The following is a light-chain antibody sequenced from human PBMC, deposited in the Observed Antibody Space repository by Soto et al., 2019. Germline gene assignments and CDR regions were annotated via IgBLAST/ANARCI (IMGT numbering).Light chain of an antibody. J-gene: IGKJ5*01. Sequence: DIQMTQSPSSVSASVGDRVTITCRASQGINSWLAWYQQKPGKALKLLIYAASSLQSGVPSRFSGSGSGTDFTLTISSLQPDDFATYYCQQYSDSSGAFGQGTRLEIK. CDR1: QGINSW. CDR3: QQYSDSSGA. V-gene: IGKV1-12*01. CDR2: AAS.